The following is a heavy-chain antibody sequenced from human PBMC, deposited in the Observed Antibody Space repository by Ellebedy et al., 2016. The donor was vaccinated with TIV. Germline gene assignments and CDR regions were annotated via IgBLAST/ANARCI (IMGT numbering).Heavy chain of an antibody. D-gene: IGHD2-2*01. V-gene: IGHV1-2*04. CDR2: INPNSGGT. CDR3: ARGGLGQLLFSYYYGMDV. Sequence: ASVKVSXXASGYTFTSYGISWVRQAPGQGLEWMGWINPNSGGTNYAQKFQGWVTMTRDTSISTAYMELSRLRSDDTAVYYCARGGLGQLLFSYYYGMDVWGQGTTVTVSS. J-gene: IGHJ6*02. CDR1: GYTFTSYG.